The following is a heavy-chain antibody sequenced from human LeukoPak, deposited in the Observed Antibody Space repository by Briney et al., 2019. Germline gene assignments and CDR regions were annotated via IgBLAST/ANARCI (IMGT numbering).Heavy chain of an antibody. D-gene: IGHD1-26*01. Sequence: ASVKVSCKASGHTFTSYAMHWVRQAPGQRLEWMGWINAGNGNTKYSQRFQGRVTITRDTSASTAYMELSSLRSEDTAVYYCARDQWGTSGATLMGSDYWGQGTLVTVSS. V-gene: IGHV1-3*01. CDR1: GHTFTSYA. J-gene: IGHJ4*02. CDR3: ARDQWGTSGATLMGSDY. CDR2: INAGNGNT.